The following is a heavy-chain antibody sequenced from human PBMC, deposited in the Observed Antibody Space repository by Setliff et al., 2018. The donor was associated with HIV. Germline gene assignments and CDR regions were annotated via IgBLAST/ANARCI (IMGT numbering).Heavy chain of an antibody. CDR2: IYHNGNS. Sequence: SETLSLTCAVSGGSISSGKWWSWVRQPPGKGLEWIGEIYHNGNSNYSPSLKSRVTISVDKSKNQFSLKLPSVTAADAAVYYCARPACGWYCSNWFDPWGQGTLVTVSS. CDR1: GGSISSGKW. V-gene: IGHV4-4*02. D-gene: IGHD6-19*01. CDR3: ARPACGWYCSNWFDP. J-gene: IGHJ5*02.